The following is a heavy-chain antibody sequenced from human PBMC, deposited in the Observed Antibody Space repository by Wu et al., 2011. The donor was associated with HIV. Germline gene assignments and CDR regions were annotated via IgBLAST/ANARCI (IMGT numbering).Heavy chain of an antibody. Sequence: QVQLVQSGAEVKKPGSSVKVSCKASGGTFNSYGISWVRQAPGQGLEWMGGIIPIFGTTNYAQKFQGRVTITADKSTTTAYMELSSLRSEDTAVYYCTRGLGVYQLPLYYFDYWGQGPGHRLL. J-gene: IGHJ4*02. CDR1: GGTFNSYG. CDR2: IIPIFGTT. D-gene: IGHD2-2*01. V-gene: IGHV1-69*14. CDR3: TRGLGVYQLPLYYFDY.